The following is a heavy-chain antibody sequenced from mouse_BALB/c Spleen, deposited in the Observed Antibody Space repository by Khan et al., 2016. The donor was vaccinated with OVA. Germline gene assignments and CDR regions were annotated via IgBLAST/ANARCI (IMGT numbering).Heavy chain of an antibody. CDR3: ARFYDYEGYFDV. CDR1: GFSLTSYG. CDR2: IWSYGST. D-gene: IGHD2-4*01. V-gene: IGHV2-4*02. Sequence: QVQLKESGPGLVQPSQNLSITCTVSGFSLTSYGVHWVRQPPGKGLEWLGVIWSYGSTDYNAAFISRLSISKDNSKSQVFFKMNSLQAGDTAIYCCARFYDYEGYFDVWGAGTTVTVSS. J-gene: IGHJ1*01.